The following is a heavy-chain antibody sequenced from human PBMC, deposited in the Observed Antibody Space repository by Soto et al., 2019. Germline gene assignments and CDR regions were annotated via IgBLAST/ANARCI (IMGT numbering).Heavy chain of an antibody. V-gene: IGHV3-23*01. CDR2: ISGSGDST. D-gene: IGHD1-26*01. CDR3: ARRGSGSYYDY. Sequence: EVQLLESGGGLVQPGGSLRLSCAASGFTFSNYAMNWVRQAPGKGLGWVSVISGSGDSTYYADSVKGRFTLSRDNSKNTLYLQMNSLRAEDTAIYYCARRGSGSYYDYWGQGTLVTVSS. CDR1: GFTFSNYA. J-gene: IGHJ4*02.